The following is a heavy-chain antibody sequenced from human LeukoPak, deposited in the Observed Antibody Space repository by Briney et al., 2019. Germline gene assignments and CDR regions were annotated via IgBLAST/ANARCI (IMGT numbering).Heavy chain of an antibody. V-gene: IGHV4-39*01. D-gene: IGHD3-3*01. CDR2: IYYSGST. Sequence: PSETLSLTCTVSGGSISSSSYYWGWIRQPPGKGLEWIGSIYYSGSTYYNPSLKSRVTISVDTSKNQFSLKLSSVTAADTAVYYCARQIGFWSGYSWGQGTLVTVSS. CDR3: ARQIGFWSGYS. J-gene: IGHJ4*02. CDR1: GGSISSSSYY.